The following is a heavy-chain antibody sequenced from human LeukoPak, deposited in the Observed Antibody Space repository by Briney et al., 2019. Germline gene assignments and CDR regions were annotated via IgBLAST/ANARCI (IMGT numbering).Heavy chain of an antibody. V-gene: IGHV4-39*01. CDR3: ASGEDYDILTGSGKFDY. Sequence: SETLSLTCTVSGGSITIYYWGWIRQPPGKGLEWIGSIYYSGSTYYNPSLKSRVTISVDTSKNQFSLKLSSVTAADTAVYYCASGEDYDILTGSGKFDYWGQGTLVTVSS. J-gene: IGHJ4*02. CDR2: IYYSGST. CDR1: GGSITIYY. D-gene: IGHD3-9*01.